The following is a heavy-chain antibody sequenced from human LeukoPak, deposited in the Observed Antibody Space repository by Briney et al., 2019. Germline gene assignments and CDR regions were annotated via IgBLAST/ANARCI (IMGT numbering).Heavy chain of an antibody. V-gene: IGHV3-30*04. D-gene: IGHD3-22*01. CDR2: ISYDGSNK. CDR1: GFTFSSYA. CDR3: ARAGYDSSGYLYHFDY. J-gene: IGHJ4*02. Sequence: GGSLRLFCAASGFTFSSYAMHWVRQAPGKGLEWVAVISYDGSNKYYADSVKGRFTISRDNSKNTLYLQMNSLRAEDTAVYYCARAGYDSSGYLYHFDYWGQGTLVTVSS.